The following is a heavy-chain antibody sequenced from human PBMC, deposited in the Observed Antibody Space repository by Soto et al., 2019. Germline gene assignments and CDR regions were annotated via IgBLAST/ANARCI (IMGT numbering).Heavy chain of an antibody. D-gene: IGHD6-13*01. CDR2: IYPGDSDT. J-gene: IGHJ4*02. V-gene: IGHV5-51*01. CDR1: GYDFSKNW. CDR3: ARHFSSNWFYFDY. Sequence: PGASLKISCKGFGYDFSKNWIGWVRQAPGKGLGWMGIIYPGDSDTKYSPSFQGQVTFSADKSISTAYLQWSSLNASDTAIYYCARHFSSNWFYFDYWGQGTLVTVSS.